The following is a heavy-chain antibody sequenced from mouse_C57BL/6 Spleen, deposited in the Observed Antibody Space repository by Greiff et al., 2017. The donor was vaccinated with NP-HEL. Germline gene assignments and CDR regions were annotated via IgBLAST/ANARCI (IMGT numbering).Heavy chain of an antibody. Sequence: QVQLQQSGAELVRPGTSVKVSCKASGYAFTNYLIEWVKRRPGPGLEWIGVINPGSGGTNYNEKFKGKATLTADKSSSTAYMQLSSLTSEDSAVYFCARSLYYGSSYWYFDVWGTGTTVTVSS. D-gene: IGHD1-1*01. J-gene: IGHJ1*03. V-gene: IGHV1-54*01. CDR2: INPGSGGT. CDR3: ARSLYYGSSYWYFDV. CDR1: GYAFTNYL.